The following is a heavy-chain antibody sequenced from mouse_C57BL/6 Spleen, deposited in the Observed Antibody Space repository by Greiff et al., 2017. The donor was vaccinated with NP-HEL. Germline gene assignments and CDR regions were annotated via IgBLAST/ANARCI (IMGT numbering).Heavy chain of an antibody. Sequence: VQLQQSVAELVRPGASVKLSCTASGFNIKNTYMHWVKQRPERGLEWIGRIDPANGNTKYAPKFQGKATITADTSSNTAYLQLSSLTSEDTAIYYCASDYDEEGYAMDYWGQGTSVTVSS. CDR2: IDPANGNT. J-gene: IGHJ4*01. CDR1: GFNIKNTY. D-gene: IGHD2-4*01. V-gene: IGHV14-3*01. CDR3: ASDYDEEGYAMDY.